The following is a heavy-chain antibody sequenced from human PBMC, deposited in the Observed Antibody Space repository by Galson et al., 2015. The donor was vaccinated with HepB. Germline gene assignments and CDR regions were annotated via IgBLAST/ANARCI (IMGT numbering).Heavy chain of an antibody. CDR2: IKQDGSEK. J-gene: IGHJ4*01. V-gene: IGHV3-7*01. CDR1: GFTFSNDW. D-gene: IGHD3-16*01. Sequence: SLRLSCAASGFTFSNDWMSWVRQAPGKGLEWVANIKQDGSEKYYVHSVKDRFTISRDNAKNSLYLQMNSLRAEDTAVYYCATWGSYSDYWGQGILVTVSS. CDR3: ATWGSYSDY.